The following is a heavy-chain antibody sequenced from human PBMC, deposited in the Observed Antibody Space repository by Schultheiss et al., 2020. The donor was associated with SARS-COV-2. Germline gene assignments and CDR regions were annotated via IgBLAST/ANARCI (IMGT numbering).Heavy chain of an antibody. CDR3: ARSAGWFDP. CDR2: IRAYNGNT. Sequence: ASVKVSCKASGYTFTGYYMHWVRQAPGQGLEWMGWIRAYNGNTNFAQELQGRVTMTRDTSTSTVYMELSSLRSEDTAVYYCARSAGWFDPWGQGTLVTVSS. CDR1: GYTFTGYY. J-gene: IGHJ5*02. V-gene: IGHV1-18*04.